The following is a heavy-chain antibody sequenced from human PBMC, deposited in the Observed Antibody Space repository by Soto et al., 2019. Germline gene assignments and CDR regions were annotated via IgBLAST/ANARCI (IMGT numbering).Heavy chain of an antibody. CDR1: GFTFSGDW. CDR3: ARGPRGLYHHDY. Sequence: GGSLRLSCAASGFTFSGDWMHWVRQAAGKGPVWVSRINMDGSSTNYADSVKGRFTISRDNAKNTLYLQMNSLRVDDTAVYYCARGPRGLYHHDYWGQGALVTVSS. CDR2: INMDGSST. D-gene: IGHD2-2*01. J-gene: IGHJ4*02. V-gene: IGHV3-74*01.